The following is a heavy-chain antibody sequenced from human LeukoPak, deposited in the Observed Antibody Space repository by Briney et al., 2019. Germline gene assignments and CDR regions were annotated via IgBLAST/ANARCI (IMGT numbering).Heavy chain of an antibody. J-gene: IGHJ4*02. D-gene: IGHD2/OR15-2a*01. CDR3: VSFYETY. V-gene: IGHV3-9*01. CDR1: GFTFDDYA. Sequence: GGSLRLSCAASGFTFDDYAMHWVRQAPGKGLEWVSGISWNSGSIGYADSVKGRFTISRDNAKNTVYLQMNSLRAEDTAVYYCVSFYETYWGRGTLVTVSS. CDR2: ISWNSGSI.